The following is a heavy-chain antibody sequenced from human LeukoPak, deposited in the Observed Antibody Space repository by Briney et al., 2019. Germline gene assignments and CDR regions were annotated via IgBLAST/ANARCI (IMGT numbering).Heavy chain of an antibody. CDR3: TRRGYCGDDCYSGLDY. Sequence: GGSLKLSCAASGFSFSGSVMHWVRQPSGKGLEWVGRIRRKTNNDATAYAASVKGRFTIYRDDSKNMAYLQMNSLKTEDTAVYYCTRRGYCGDDCYSGLDYWGQGTLVTVSS. CDR2: IRRKTNNDAT. J-gene: IGHJ4*02. V-gene: IGHV3-73*01. D-gene: IGHD2-21*02. CDR1: GFSFSGSV.